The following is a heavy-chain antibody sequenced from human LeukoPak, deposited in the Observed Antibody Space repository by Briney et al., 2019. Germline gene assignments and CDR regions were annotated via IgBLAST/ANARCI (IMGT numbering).Heavy chain of an antibody. CDR3: GKTTVGYSSGQKPAWPVDY. CDR1: GLTFSSYW. J-gene: IGHJ4*02. V-gene: IGHV3-23*01. CDR2: IFGSGGSP. Sequence: GGCLRLSCVASGLTFSSYWMHWVRQAPGKGLVWVAGIFGSGGSPHYADPVKGRFTISRDNSRNTVYLQINSLRAEDTAVYYCGKTTVGYSSGQKPAWPVDYWGQGTLVTVSS. D-gene: IGHD5-18*01.